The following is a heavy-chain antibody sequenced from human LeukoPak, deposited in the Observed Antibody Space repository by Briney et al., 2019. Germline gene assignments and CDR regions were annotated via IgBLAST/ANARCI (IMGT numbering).Heavy chain of an antibody. CDR1: GFTFSSYG. V-gene: IGHV3-30*18. CDR2: ISYDGSNK. J-gene: IGHJ3*02. CDR3: AKDRDSSSWIAFDI. D-gene: IGHD6-13*01. Sequence: PGGSLRLSCAASGFTFSSYGMHWVRQAPGKGLEWVAVISYDGSNKYYADSVKGQSTISRDNSKNTLYLQMNSLRAEDTAVYYCAKDRDSSSWIAFDIWGQGTMVTVSS.